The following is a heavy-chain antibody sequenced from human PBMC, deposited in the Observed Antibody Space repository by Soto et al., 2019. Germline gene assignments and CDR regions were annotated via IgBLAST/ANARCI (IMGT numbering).Heavy chain of an antibody. CDR1: GYTFISYG. V-gene: IGHV1-18*01. J-gene: IGHJ4*02. Sequence: QVQLVQSGAEVKKPGASVKVSCKASGYTFISYGISWVRQAPGQGLEWMGWISGYNGHTNYAQELQGRVTMTTDTSTSTAYMELSSLRYHDTAVYYCAREGLPYYLDFWGQGPLVTVSS. CDR3: AREGLPYYLDF. CDR2: ISGYNGHT.